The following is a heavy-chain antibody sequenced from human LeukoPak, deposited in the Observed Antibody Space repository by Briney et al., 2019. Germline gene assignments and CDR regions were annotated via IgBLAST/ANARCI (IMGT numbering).Heavy chain of an antibody. J-gene: IGHJ6*03. V-gene: IGHV4-39*07. D-gene: IGHD2-15*01. CDR1: GGSISSSSYY. CDR2: IYYSGST. Sequence: SETLSLTCTVSGGSISSSSYYWGWIRQPPGKGLEWIGSIYYSGSTYYNPSLKSRVTISVDTSKNQFSLKLSSVTAADTAAYYCARGYCSGGSCYSYYYYNYMDVWGKGTTVTVSS. CDR3: ARGYCSGGSCYSYYYYNYMDV.